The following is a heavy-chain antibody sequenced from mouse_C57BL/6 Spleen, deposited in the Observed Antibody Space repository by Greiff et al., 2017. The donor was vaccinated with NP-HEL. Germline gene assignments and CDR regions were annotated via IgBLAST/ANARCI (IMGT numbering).Heavy chain of an antibody. CDR2: INPGSGGT. J-gene: IGHJ4*01. CDR1: GYAFTNYL. V-gene: IGHV1-54*01. Sequence: QVQLQQSGAELVRPGTSVKVSCKASGYAFTNYLIAWVKQRPGQGLEWIGVINPGSGGTNYNEKFKGKATLTADKSSSPAYLQLSILTSEDSAVYFCARKGYYYGSSYAVDYWGQGTSVTVAS. D-gene: IGHD1-1*01. CDR3: ARKGYYYGSSYAVDY.